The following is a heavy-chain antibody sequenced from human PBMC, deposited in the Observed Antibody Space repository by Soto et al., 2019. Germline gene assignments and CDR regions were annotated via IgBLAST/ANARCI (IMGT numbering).Heavy chain of an antibody. CDR1: GYTFTGYY. D-gene: IGHD2-15*01. V-gene: IGHV1-2*02. J-gene: IGHJ6*02. CDR2: INPNSGGT. Sequence: ASVKVSCKASGYTFTGYYMHWVRQAPGQGLEWMGWINPNSGGTNYAQKFQGRVTMTRDTYISTACMELSRLRSDDTAVYYCARTTSYCSGGGCYSKYYYGMDVWGQGTTVTVSS. CDR3: ARTTSYCSGGGCYSKYYYGMDV.